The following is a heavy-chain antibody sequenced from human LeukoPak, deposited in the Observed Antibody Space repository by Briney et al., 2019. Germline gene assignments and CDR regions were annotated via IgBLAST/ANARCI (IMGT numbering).Heavy chain of an antibody. CDR2: ISSSGRTI. V-gene: IGHV3-48*03. J-gene: IGHJ4*02. CDR3: SSSTAIGY. Sequence: SGGSLRLSCAASGFTFSSYAMTWVRQAPGKGLEWVSYISSSGRTIYYADSVKGRFTISRDNAKNSLYLQMSSLRTEDTAVYYCSSSTAIGYWGQGTLVTVSS. CDR1: GFTFSSYA.